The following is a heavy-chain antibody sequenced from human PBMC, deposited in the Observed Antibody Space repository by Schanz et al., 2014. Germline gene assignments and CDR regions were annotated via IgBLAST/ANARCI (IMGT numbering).Heavy chain of an antibody. CDR3: AKVRYSSGWRGDYFDE. D-gene: IGHD6-25*01. CDR2: IIASGGDT. V-gene: IGHV3-23*01. Sequence: DVHLLESGGGLVQPGGSLRLSCAASEFTFSTDAMSWVRQAPGKGLEWLSVIIASGGDTYYAESVKGRFTISRDNSKNALYLQRNSLRAEDTAVYYCAKVRYSSGWRGDYFDEWGQGTMVTVAS. J-gene: IGHJ4*02. CDR1: EFTFSTDA.